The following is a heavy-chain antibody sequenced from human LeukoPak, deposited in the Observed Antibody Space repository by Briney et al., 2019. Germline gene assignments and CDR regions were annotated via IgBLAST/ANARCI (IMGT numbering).Heavy chain of an antibody. CDR3: AKDAQRGFDYSNSLEY. J-gene: IGHJ1*01. V-gene: IGHV3-33*06. Sequence: GGSLRLSCAASGFTFSHFGFHWVRQAPGKGLEWVAVIWSDGTNKYYGDSVKGRFIIYRDDSHNTVYLQINSLRVQDTAIYYCAKDAQRGFDYSNSLEYWGQGSLVTVSS. CDR1: GFTFSHFG. CDR2: IWSDGTNK. D-gene: IGHD4-11*01.